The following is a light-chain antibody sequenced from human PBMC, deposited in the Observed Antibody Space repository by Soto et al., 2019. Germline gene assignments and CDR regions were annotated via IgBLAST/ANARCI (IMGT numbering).Light chain of an antibody. CDR3: QQRSSWIT. Sequence: IVLTQSPTTLSLWPGETAVLSCRASQSISSSLSWYQQRPGQAPRLLIYDASNRAPGIPARFSGSGSGTVFTLTISSLEPEDFALYYCQQRSSWITFGQGTRLGI. J-gene: IGKJ5*01. V-gene: IGKV3-11*01. CDR1: QSISSS. CDR2: DAS.